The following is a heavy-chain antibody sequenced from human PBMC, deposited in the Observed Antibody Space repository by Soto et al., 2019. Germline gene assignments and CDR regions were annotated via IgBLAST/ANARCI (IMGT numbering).Heavy chain of an antibody. V-gene: IGHV4-61*01. CDR2: IYYSGST. D-gene: IGHD1-26*01. CDR3: VRADKWEPDAFDI. J-gene: IGHJ3*02. Sequence: PSETLSLTCTVSGGSVSSGSYYWSWIRQPPGKGLEWIGYIYYSGSTNYNPSLKSRVTISVDTSKNQFSLKLSSVTAADTAVYYCVRADKWEPDAFDIWGQGTMVTVSS. CDR1: GGSVSSGSYY.